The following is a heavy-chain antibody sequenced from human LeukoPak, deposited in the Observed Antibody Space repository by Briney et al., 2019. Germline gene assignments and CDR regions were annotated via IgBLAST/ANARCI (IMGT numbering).Heavy chain of an antibody. D-gene: IGHD3-10*01. CDR3: AKSFRTWGSGNFDY. CDR1: GFTFRNAS. CDR2: IKSKTDGGTT. J-gene: IGHJ4*02. V-gene: IGHV3-15*01. Sequence: GGSLRLSCVVSGFTFRNASMSWVRQAPGKGLEWVGRIKSKTDGGTTDYAAPVKGRFTISRDDSKSTVYLQMNSLTTEDTAVYYCAKSFRTWGSGNFDYWGQGTLVTVSS.